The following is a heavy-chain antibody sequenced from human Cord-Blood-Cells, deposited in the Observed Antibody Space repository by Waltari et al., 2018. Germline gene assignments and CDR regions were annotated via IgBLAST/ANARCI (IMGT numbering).Heavy chain of an antibody. CDR3: ARREDYFDY. D-gene: IGHD3-10*01. J-gene: IGHJ4*02. V-gene: IGHV4-34*01. Sequence: TNYNPARKSRVTISVDTSKNQFSLKLSSVNAADTAVYYCARREDYFDYWGQGTLVTVSS. CDR2: T.